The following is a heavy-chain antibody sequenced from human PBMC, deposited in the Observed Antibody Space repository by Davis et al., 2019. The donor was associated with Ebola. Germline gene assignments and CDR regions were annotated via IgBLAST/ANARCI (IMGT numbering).Heavy chain of an antibody. CDR2: IYYSGST. Sequence: SETLSLTCAVYGGSFRGYYWSWIRQPPGKGLEWIGSIYYSGSTYYNPSLKSRVTMSVDTSKNQFSLKLSSVTAADTAVYYCARAGGFLEWLYFDYWGQGTLVTVSP. D-gene: IGHD3-3*01. CDR1: GGSFRGYY. J-gene: IGHJ4*02. V-gene: IGHV4-34*01. CDR3: ARAGGFLEWLYFDY.